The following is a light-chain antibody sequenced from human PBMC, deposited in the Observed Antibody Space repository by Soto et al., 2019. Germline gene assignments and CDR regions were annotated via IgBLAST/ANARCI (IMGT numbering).Light chain of an antibody. J-gene: IGKJ1*01. CDR1: ESVTNY. CDR2: DVS. CDR3: QQRSDWPWT. V-gene: IGKV3-11*01. Sequence: EIVLAQSPATLSLSPGERGTLSCSASESVTNYLAWYQQKPCQAPRLLVYDVSNRATGIPSRFSGGGSGTDFTVTISNLEPGGFAVYYCQQRSDWPWTFGQGTKVDSK.